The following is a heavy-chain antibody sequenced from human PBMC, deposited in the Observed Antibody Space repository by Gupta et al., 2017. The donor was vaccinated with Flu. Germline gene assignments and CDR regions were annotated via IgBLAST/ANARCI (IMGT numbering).Heavy chain of an antibody. CDR1: GFGFSSYW. CDR3: ARDWYYDSSGYYQYYFDY. Sequence: EVQLVESGGGLVQPGGSLRLSCAASGFGFSSYWMTWVRQAPGKGLEWVANIKQDGSEKYYVDSVKGRFTISRDNAKNSLYLQMNSLRGEDTAVYYCARDWYYDSSGYYQYYFDYWGQGTLVTVSS. V-gene: IGHV3-7*01. D-gene: IGHD3-22*01. CDR2: IKQDGSEK. J-gene: IGHJ4*02.